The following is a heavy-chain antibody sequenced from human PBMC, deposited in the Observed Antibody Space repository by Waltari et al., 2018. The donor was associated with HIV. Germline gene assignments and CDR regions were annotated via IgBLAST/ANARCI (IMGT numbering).Heavy chain of an antibody. CDR1: GYPFTHYD. CDR2: MNPSTGNA. J-gene: IGHJ5*02. CDR3: STSRPGAMFGDA. Sequence: QGQLVQSGAEVKQSGASVRISCKASGYPFTHYDIKWLRQATGQGLEWMGWMNPSTGNAGFAHNFQGRVVMTRDIPINTAYMELSGLTSHDAAVYYCSTSRPGAMFGDAWGQGTLVTVSS. V-gene: IGHV1-8*02. D-gene: IGHD3-3*01.